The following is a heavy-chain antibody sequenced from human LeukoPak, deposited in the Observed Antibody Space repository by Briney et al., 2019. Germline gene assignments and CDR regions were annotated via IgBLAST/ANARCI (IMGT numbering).Heavy chain of an antibody. CDR3: ARVGGTYYYDSSGWYFDY. CDR2: IYYSGST. V-gene: IGHV4-59*01. Sequence: PSETLSLTCTVSGGSISSYYWSWIRQPPGKGLEWIGYIYYSGSTNYNPSLKSRVTISVDTSKNQFSLKLSSVTAADTAVYYCARVGGTYYYDSSGWYFDYWGQGTLVTVSS. J-gene: IGHJ4*02. D-gene: IGHD3-22*01. CDR1: GGSISSYY.